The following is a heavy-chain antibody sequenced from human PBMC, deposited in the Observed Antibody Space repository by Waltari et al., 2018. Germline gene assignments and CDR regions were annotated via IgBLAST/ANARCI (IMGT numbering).Heavy chain of an antibody. CDR3: VREEGY. CDR1: GDTFNYYD. J-gene: IGHJ4*02. CDR2: IIPLLGKP. Sequence: QVQLVQSGAEVKRPGSSVKVSCKASGDTFNYYDISWVRQAPGQGLEWMGGIIPLLGKPNYAQKFQGRVTIIADKSTSTAYMDLSSLTSEDTAVYYCVREEGYWGQGTLVTVSS. V-gene: IGHV1-69*10.